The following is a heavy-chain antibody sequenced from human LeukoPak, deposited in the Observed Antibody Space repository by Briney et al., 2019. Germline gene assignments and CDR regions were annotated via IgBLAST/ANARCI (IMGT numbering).Heavy chain of an antibody. D-gene: IGHD6-6*01. CDR2: ISSSGSTI. Sequence: PGGSLRLSCAASGFTFSSYEMNWVRQAPGKGLEWVSYISSSGSTIYYADSVKGRFTISRDNAKNSLYLQMNSLRAEDTAVYYCARDGFRYTSSSGRFYYYAMDVWGQGTTVTVSS. CDR3: ARDGFRYTSSSGRFYYYAMDV. CDR1: GFTFSSYE. V-gene: IGHV3-48*03. J-gene: IGHJ6*02.